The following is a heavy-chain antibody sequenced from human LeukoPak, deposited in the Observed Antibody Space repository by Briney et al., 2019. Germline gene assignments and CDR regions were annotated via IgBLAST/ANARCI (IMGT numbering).Heavy chain of an antibody. V-gene: IGHV1-24*01. CDR3: ARGLRGDSSGYPELDY. CDR2: FDPEDGET. D-gene: IGHD3-22*01. J-gene: IGHJ4*02. Sequence: ASVKVSCKVSGYTLTELSMHWVRQAPGKGLEWMGGFDPEDGETIYAQKFQGRVTMTEDTSTDTAYMELSRLRSDDTAVYYCARGLRGDSSGYPELDYWGQGTLVTVSS. CDR1: GYTLTELS.